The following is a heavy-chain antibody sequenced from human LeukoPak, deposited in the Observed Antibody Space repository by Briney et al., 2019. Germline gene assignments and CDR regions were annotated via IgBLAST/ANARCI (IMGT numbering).Heavy chain of an antibody. CDR3: ARVPDDYGDTDRTFDY. CDR2: IYYCGCT. V-gene: IGHV4-39*01. D-gene: IGHD4-17*01. Sequence: PSETLSLTCTVSGGSISSSSYYWGWIRQPPGKGLEWIGSIYYCGCTYYNPSLKRRVTISVDTSKNQFSLKLSSVTAADTAVYYCARVPDDYGDTDRTFDYWGQGTLVTVSS. J-gene: IGHJ4*02. CDR1: GGSISSSSYY.